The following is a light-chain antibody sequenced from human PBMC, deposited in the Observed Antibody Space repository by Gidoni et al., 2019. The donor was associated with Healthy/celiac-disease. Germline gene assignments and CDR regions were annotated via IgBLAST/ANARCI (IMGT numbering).Light chain of an antibody. Sequence: IQMTQSPSSLSASVGYRVTITCQASQDISNYLNWYQQKPGKAPKLLIYDASNLETGVPSRFSGSGSGTDFTFTISSLQPEDIATYYCQQYDNLPATFGPGTKVDIK. CDR3: QQYDNLPAT. J-gene: IGKJ3*01. V-gene: IGKV1-33*01. CDR2: DAS. CDR1: QDISNY.